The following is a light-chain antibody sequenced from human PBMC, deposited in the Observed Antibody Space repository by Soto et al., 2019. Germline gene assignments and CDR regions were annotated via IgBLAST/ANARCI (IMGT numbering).Light chain of an antibody. Sequence: ETVLTQSPGTLSLSPGERATLSCRASQSVSSSYLAWYQQKPGQAPRLLIYGASSRATGIPDRFSGSGCGTDFILTISRLEPEDVAVYYCQQYGSSPRGTFGQGTRLEIK. CDR2: GAS. CDR1: QSVSSSY. CDR3: QQYGSSPRGT. J-gene: IGKJ5*01. V-gene: IGKV3-20*01.